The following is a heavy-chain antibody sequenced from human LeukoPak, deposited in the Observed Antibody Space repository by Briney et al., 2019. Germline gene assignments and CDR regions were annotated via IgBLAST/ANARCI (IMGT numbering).Heavy chain of an antibody. J-gene: IGHJ4*02. D-gene: IGHD3-22*01. CDR1: GGSISSYY. CDR2: IYYGGST. Sequence: SETLSLTCTVSGGSISSYYWSWIRQPPGKGLEWIGYIYYGGSTDYNPSLKSRVTISKDTSKTQFSLGLSSVTSADTAVYYCARARLDSSGRFDSWGQGTLVTVSS. CDR3: ARARLDSSGRFDS. V-gene: IGHV4-59*01.